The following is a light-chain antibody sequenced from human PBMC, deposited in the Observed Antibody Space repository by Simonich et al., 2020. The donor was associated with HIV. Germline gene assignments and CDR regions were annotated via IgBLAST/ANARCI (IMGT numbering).Light chain of an antibody. CDR2: SNN. CDR3: AAWDDSLNGPV. J-gene: IGLJ3*02. V-gene: IGLV1-44*01. CDR1: SSNIVSNT. Sequence: QSVLTQPPSASGTPGQRVTISCSGSSSNIVSNTVNWYQQLSGTAPKLLIYSNNQRPSGVPDRFSGSKSGTSASLAISGLQSEDEADYYCAAWDDSLNGPVFGGGTKLTVL.